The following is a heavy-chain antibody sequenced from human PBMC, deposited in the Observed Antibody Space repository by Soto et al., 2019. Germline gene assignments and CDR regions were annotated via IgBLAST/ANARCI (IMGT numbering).Heavy chain of an antibody. Sequence: EVQLVESGGGLAQPGRSLRLSCAASGFNINYYAMHWVRQDPGKGLEWVSGISWNSDIIGDADSVKGRFTISRDNAKNSLYLQMNSLRAEDTALYYCAKDSQFYYMDVWGQGTTVTVSS. V-gene: IGHV3-9*01. J-gene: IGHJ6*03. CDR2: ISWNSDII. CDR3: AKDSQFYYMDV. CDR1: GFNINYYA.